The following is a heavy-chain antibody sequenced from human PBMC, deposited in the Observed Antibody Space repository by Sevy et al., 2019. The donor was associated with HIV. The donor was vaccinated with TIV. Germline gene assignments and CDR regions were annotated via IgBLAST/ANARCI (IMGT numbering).Heavy chain of an antibody. CDR1: GFSFSSYW. Sequence: GGSLRLSCAASGFSFSSYWMHWVRQAPGKGLEWVANIKQDESEKYYAASVKGRFTISRDKAKNSVYLQMNSLRPEDTAIYYCARGNRGSFDYWGQGTLVTVSS. J-gene: IGHJ4*02. CDR2: IKQDESEK. CDR3: ARGNRGSFDY. D-gene: IGHD3-10*01. V-gene: IGHV3-7*03.